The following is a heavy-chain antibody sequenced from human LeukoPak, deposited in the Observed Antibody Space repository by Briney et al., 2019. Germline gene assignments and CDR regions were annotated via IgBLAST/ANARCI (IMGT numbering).Heavy chain of an antibody. CDR2: IYYSGST. CDR1: GGSISSSSYY. CDR3: ARHQAAAGPFTNLYPDY. J-gene: IGHJ4*02. D-gene: IGHD6-13*01. Sequence: SETLSLTCTVSGGSISSSSYYWGWIRQPSGKGLEWIGSIYYSGSTYYNPSLKSRVTISVDTSKNQFSLKLSSVTAADTAVYYCARHQAAAGPFTNLYPDYWGQGTLITVSS. V-gene: IGHV4-39*01.